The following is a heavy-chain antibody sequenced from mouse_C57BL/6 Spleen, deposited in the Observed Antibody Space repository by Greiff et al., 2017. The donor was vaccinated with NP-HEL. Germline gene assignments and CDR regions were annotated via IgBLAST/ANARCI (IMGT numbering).Heavy chain of an antibody. CDR3: ARSLLRDYYAMDD. CDR1: GYSFTSYY. V-gene: IGHV1-66*01. Sequence: QVQLQQSGPELVKPGASVKISCKASGYSFTSYYIHWVKQRPGQGLEWIGWIYPGSGNTKYNEKFKGKATLTADTSSSTAYMQLSSLTSEDSAVYYCARSLLRDYYAMDDWGQGTSVTVSS. D-gene: IGHD1-1*01. CDR2: IYPGSGNT. J-gene: IGHJ4*01.